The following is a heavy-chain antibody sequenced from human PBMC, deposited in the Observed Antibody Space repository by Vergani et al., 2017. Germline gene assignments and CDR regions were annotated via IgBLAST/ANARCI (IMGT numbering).Heavy chain of an antibody. V-gene: IGHV3-48*04. J-gene: IGHJ6*03. Sequence: EVQLVESGGGLVQPGGSLRLSCAASGFTFSSYSMNWVRQAPGKGLEWVSYITSSGSTIYYADSVKGRFTISRDNAKNSLYLQMNSLRAEDTAVYYCARLHGSGDYAFNYYYYYMDVWGKGTTVTVSS. CDR1: GFTFSSYS. CDR3: ARLHGSGDYAFNYYYYYMDV. D-gene: IGHD4-17*01. CDR2: ITSSGSTI.